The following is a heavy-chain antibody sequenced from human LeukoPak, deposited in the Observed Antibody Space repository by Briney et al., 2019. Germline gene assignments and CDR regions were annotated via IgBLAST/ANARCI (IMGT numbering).Heavy chain of an antibody. D-gene: IGHD2-2*01. J-gene: IGHJ6*02. V-gene: IGHV3-7*01. Sequence: GGSLRLSCAASGFTFSSYAMSWVRQAPGKGLEWVANIKQDGSEKYYVDSVKGRFTISRDNAKNSLYLQMNSLRAEDTAVHYCARDQGVVPAAIHRGYYYYGMDVWGQGTTVTVSS. CDR1: GFTFSSYA. CDR3: ARDQGVVPAAIHRGYYYYGMDV. CDR2: IKQDGSEK.